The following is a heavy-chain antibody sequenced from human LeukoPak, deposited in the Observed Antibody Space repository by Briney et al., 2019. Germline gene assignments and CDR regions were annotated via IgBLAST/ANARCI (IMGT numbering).Heavy chain of an antibody. CDR1: GFTFSSFG. V-gene: IGHV3-33*01. Sequence: GGSLRLSCAASGFTFSSFGMHWVRQAPGKGLEWVAVIWYDASNKYYADSVKGRFTISRDNSKNTLYLQMNSLRDDDTAVYYCVRGVGVSRFNYLDSWGQGTLLIVSS. D-gene: IGHD6-13*01. J-gene: IGHJ4*02. CDR3: VRGVGVSRFNYLDS. CDR2: IWYDASNK.